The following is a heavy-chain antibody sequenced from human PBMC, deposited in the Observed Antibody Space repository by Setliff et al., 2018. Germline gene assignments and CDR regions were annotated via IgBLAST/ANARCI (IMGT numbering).Heavy chain of an antibody. J-gene: IGHJ4*02. Sequence: SVKVSCKASGGTFSSYAISWVRQAPGQGLEWMGGITPIFGTANYAQKFQGRVTMTSDTSTSTAYMELRSLRSDDTAVYYCARVTIAVAGYFDFWGQGTLVTVSS. D-gene: IGHD6-19*01. CDR3: ARVTIAVAGYFDF. V-gene: IGHV1-69*06. CDR1: GGTFSSYA. CDR2: ITPIFGTA.